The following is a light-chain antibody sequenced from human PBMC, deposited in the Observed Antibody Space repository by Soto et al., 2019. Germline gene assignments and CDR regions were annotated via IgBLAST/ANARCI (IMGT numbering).Light chain of an antibody. CDR3: LQYNSYSLT. V-gene: IGKV1-5*03. CDR1: QRISSW. CDR2: KAS. J-gene: IGKJ4*01. Sequence: DIQMTQSPSTLSASVGDRVTITCRASQRISSWLAWYQQKPGKAPKLLSYKASSLESGVPSRFSGSGSGTEFTLTISSLQPDGFATYYCLQYNSYSLTFGGGTKVELK.